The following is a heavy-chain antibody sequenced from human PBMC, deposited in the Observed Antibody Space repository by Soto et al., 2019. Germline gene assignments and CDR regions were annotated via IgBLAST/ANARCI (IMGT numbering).Heavy chain of an antibody. CDR2: INAGNGDT. CDR1: GYTFTSYT. CDR3: AKATGGRWFDP. D-gene: IGHD1-1*01. Sequence: QVQLVQSGAEVKKPGASVNISCKTSGYTFTSYTIHWVRQAPGQRLEWMGWINAGNGDTKYLQKFQVRVTITRDTPARTAYMELSSLRSEDTAVYYCAKATGGRWFDPWSQGTLVTVSS. J-gene: IGHJ5*02. V-gene: IGHV1-3*01.